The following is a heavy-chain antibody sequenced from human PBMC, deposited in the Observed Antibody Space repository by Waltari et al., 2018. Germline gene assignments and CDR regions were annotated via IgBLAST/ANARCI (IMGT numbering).Heavy chain of an antibody. CDR3: ARDPSAMGCSGGSCPNDDY. D-gene: IGHD2-15*01. CDR1: GGTFSSYV. CDR2: IIPILGIA. J-gene: IGHJ4*02. Sequence: QVQLVQSGAEVKKPGSSVKVSCKASGGTFSSYVISWVRQAPGQGLEWMGGIIPILGIANYAQKFQGRVTITADESTSTAYMELSSLRSEDTAVYYCARDPSAMGCSGGSCPNDDYWGQGTLVTVSS. V-gene: IGHV1-69*04.